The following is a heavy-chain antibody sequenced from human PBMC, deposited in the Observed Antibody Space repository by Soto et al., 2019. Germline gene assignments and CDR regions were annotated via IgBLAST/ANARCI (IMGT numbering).Heavy chain of an antibody. J-gene: IGHJ4*02. CDR3: ASSNCSGGSCYSSADY. V-gene: IGHV1-18*01. CDR2: ISAYNGNT. CDR1: GYTFTSYG. D-gene: IGHD2-15*01. Sequence: ASVKVSCKASGYTFTSYGISWVRQAPGQGLEWMGWISAYNGNTNYAQKLQGRVTMTTDTSTSTAYMELRSLRSDDTAVYYCASSNCSGGSCYSSADYWGQGTLVTVSS.